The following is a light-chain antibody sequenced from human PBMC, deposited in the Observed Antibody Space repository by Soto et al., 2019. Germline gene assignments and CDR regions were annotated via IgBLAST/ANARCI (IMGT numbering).Light chain of an antibody. J-gene: IGKJ2*01. Sequence: IHITHSPPSLSASVCDRVIITCRASQDIRVDVGWLQQRPGHAPNLLIYAASTLHTGVPSTFTGSGSGTDFTLTINDLQPEDVATYFCLQDYDFPYTFGQGTKVDSK. V-gene: IGKV1-6*01. CDR3: LQDYDFPYT. CDR2: AAS. CDR1: QDIRVD.